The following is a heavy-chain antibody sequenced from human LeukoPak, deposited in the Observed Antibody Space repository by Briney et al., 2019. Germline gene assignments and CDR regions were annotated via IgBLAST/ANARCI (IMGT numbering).Heavy chain of an antibody. CDR3: ARDLAYSRLDY. CDR1: GFTFSSYW. CDR2: IKQDGSEK. Sequence: GGSLRLSCAASGFTFSSYWMSWVRQAPGKGLEWVANIKQDGSEKYYVDSVKGRFTISRDNAKNSLYLQMDSLRVEDTAFYYCARDLAYSRLDYWGQGMLVTVSS. V-gene: IGHV3-7*01. D-gene: IGHD5-18*01. J-gene: IGHJ4*02.